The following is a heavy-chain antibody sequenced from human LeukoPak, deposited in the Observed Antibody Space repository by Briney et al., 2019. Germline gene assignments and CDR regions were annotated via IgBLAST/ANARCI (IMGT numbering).Heavy chain of an antibody. V-gene: IGHV1-69*04. Sequence: SVKVFCKASGGTFSSYAISWVRQAPGQGLEWMGRIIPILGIANYAQKFQGRVTITADKSTSTAYMELSSLRSEDTAVYYCASRYNWSADWFDPWGQGTLVTVSS. CDR1: GGTFSSYA. J-gene: IGHJ5*02. CDR3: ASRYNWSADWFDP. CDR2: IIPILGIA. D-gene: IGHD1-1*01.